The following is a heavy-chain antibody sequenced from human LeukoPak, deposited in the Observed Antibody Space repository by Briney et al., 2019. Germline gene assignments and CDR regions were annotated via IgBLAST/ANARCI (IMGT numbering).Heavy chain of an antibody. CDR1: GGSISSSSCY. CDR3: ARELPVHSSSWSYYFDY. CDR2: SYYSGGT. D-gene: IGHD6-13*01. J-gene: IGHJ4*02. V-gene: IGHV4-39*07. Sequence: SKTLSLTCTVSGGSISSSSCYWGWIRQPPGKGLEWIGSSYYSGGTYYNPSLKSRVTISVDTSKNQFSLKLSSVTAADTAVYYCARELPVHSSSWSYYFDYWGQGTLVTVSS.